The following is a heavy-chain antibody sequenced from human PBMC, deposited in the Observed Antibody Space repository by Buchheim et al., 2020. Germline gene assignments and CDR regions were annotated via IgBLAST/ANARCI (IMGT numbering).Heavy chain of an antibody. D-gene: IGHD3-22*01. Sequence: QVQLQQWGAGLLKPSETLSLTCAVYGGSFSDYYWSWIRQPPGKGLEWIGEINHSGSTNYNPSLKSRVTISVDTSKNQFSLKLSSVTAADTAVYYCARGSRRDYYDSSGYWRYDYWGQGTL. CDR3: ARGSRRDYYDSSGYWRYDY. V-gene: IGHV4-34*01. CDR2: INHSGST. J-gene: IGHJ4*02. CDR1: GGSFSDYY.